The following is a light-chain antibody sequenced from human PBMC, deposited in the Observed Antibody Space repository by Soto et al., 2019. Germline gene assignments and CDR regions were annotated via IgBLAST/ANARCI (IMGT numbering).Light chain of an antibody. Sequence: IVMTQSPATLSVSPGERATLSCRSSQTISSNLACYQQRPGQPPRLLIHGASIRATGIPARFGGSGSGTDFTITISSVQYEDFAVYYCQHYHKWPPWTFGQGTKVDIK. J-gene: IGKJ1*01. CDR3: QHYHKWPPWT. CDR1: QTISSN. CDR2: GAS. V-gene: IGKV3-15*01.